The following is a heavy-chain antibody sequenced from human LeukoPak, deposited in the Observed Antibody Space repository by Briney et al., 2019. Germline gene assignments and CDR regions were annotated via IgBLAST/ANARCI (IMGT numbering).Heavy chain of an antibody. CDR1: GASISSYY. D-gene: IGHD2-2*01. CDR3: ARGSTSPTYFDY. CDR2: IYYSGST. V-gene: IGHV4-59*01. Sequence: SETLSLTCTVSGASISSYYWSWIRQPPGKGLEWIGYIYYSGSTNYNPSLKSRVTISVDTSKNQFSLKLSSVTAADSAVYYCARGSTSPTYFDYWGQGTLVTVSS. J-gene: IGHJ4*02.